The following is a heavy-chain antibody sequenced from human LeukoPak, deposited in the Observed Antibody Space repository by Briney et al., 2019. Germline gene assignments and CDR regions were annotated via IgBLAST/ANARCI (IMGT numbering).Heavy chain of an antibody. Sequence: GGSLSLSCAASGFTFSSYAMSWVRQAPGKGLEWVAAISGSGGSTYYAASVTGRFTISRDNSKNTLYLQMNSLRAEDTAVYYCAKDRGVLMVYPNWFDPWGQGTLVTVSS. CDR2: ISGSGGST. D-gene: IGHD2-8*01. J-gene: IGHJ5*02. CDR3: AKDRGVLMVYPNWFDP. CDR1: GFTFSSYA. V-gene: IGHV3-23*01.